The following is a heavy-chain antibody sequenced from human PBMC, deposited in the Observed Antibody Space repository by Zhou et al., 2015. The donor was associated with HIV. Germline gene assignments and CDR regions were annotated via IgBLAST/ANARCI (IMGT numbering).Heavy chain of an antibody. V-gene: IGHV7-4-1*02. CDR1: GYTFTTYT. Sequence: QVQLVQSGSELKKPGASVRVSCKASGYTFTTYTMNWVRQAPGQGLEWMGWINTNTGNPTYAQGFTGRFVFSLDTSVTTAYLQISSLKAEDTAVYYCARDRKWSFTVSPRMDVWGQGTTVTVSS. J-gene: IGHJ6*02. D-gene: IGHD4-11*01. CDR2: INTNTGNP. CDR3: ARDRKWSFTVSPRMDV.